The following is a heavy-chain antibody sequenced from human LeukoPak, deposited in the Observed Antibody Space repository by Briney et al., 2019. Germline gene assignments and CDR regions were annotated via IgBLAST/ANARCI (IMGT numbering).Heavy chain of an antibody. Sequence: PSETLSLTCTVSGGSISSSSYYWGWIRQPPGKGLEWIGSIYYSGSTYYNPSPKSRVTISVDTSKNQFSLKLSSVTAADTAVYYCARHVVSGSGSYPYYFDYWGQGTLVTVSS. CDR3: ARHVVSGSGSYPYYFDY. CDR1: GGSISSSSYY. D-gene: IGHD3-10*01. CDR2: IYYSGST. J-gene: IGHJ4*02. V-gene: IGHV4-39*01.